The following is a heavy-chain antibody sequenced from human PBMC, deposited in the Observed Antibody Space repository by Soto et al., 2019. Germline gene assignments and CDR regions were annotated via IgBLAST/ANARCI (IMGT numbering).Heavy chain of an antibody. CDR1: GGSFSGYY. J-gene: IGHJ4*02. D-gene: IGHD3-22*01. CDR2: INHSGST. CDR3: ARSNMIVVGPYFDY. Sequence: SETLSLTCAVYGGSFSGYYWSWIRQPPGKGLEWIGEINHSGSTNYNPSLKSRVTISVDTSKNQFSLKLSSVTAADTAVYYCARSNMIVVGPYFDYWGQGTLVTVSS. V-gene: IGHV4-34*01.